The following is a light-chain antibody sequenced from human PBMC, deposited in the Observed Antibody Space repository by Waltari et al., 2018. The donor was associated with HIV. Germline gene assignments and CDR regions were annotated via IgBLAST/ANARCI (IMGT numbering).Light chain of an antibody. CDR1: QSISNN. J-gene: IGKJ2*01. CDR2: DAS. CDR3: QQYINWPPYT. V-gene: IGKV3-15*01. Sequence: DIVMTQAPATLSVSPGERATLSCRASQSISNNLAWYQQKPGQAPRLLMYDASTRATGVPARVSGSGSGTEFTLTISSLQSEDFAVYYCQQYINWPPYTFGQGTKLEIK.